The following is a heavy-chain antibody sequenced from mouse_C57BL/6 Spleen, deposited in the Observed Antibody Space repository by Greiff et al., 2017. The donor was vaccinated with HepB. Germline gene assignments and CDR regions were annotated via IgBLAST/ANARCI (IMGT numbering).Heavy chain of an antibody. Sequence: VQLQQPGAELVKPGASVKMSCKASGYTFTSYWITWVKQRPGQGLEWIGDSYPGSGSTNYNEKFKSKATLTVDTSSSTAYMQLSSLTSEDSAVYYCARGDDGYYRYYFDYWGQGTTLTVSS. CDR1: GYTFTSYW. J-gene: IGHJ2*01. CDR2: SYPGSGST. V-gene: IGHV1-55*01. D-gene: IGHD2-3*01. CDR3: ARGDDGYYRYYFDY.